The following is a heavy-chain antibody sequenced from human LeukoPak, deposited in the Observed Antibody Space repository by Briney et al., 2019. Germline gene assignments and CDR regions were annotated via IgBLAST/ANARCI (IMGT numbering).Heavy chain of an antibody. CDR3: ARGGTERAFDI. CDR1: GGSISSYY. Sequence: SETLSLTCTVSGGSISSYYWSWIRQPPGKGLEWIGYIYYSGSTNYNPSLKSRVTISVDTSKNQFSLKLSSVTAADTAVYYCARGGTERAFDIWGQGTMVTVSS. V-gene: IGHV4-59*01. CDR2: IYYSGST. D-gene: IGHD3-16*01. J-gene: IGHJ3*02.